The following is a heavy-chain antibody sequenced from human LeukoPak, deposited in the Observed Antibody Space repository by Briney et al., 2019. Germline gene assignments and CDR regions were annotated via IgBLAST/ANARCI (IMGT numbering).Heavy chain of an antibody. CDR1: GFTFSSYW. CDR3: AKSFYSGSGNFEEYFDH. J-gene: IGHJ4*02. D-gene: IGHD3-10*01. Sequence: GGSLRLSCAASGFTFSSYWMSWVRQAPGKGLEWVANIKQDGSEKYYVDSVKGRFTISRDNSNNSLYLQMNSLRAEDTAVYYCAKSFYSGSGNFEEYFDHWGQGILVTVSS. V-gene: IGHV3-7*01. CDR2: IKQDGSEK.